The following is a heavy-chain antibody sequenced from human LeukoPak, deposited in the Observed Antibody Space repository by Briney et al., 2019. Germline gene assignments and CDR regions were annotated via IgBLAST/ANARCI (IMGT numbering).Heavy chain of an antibody. Sequence: ASVKVSCKASGGTFSSYAISWVRQAPGHGLEWMGGIIPIFGTANYAQKFQGRVTITADESTSTAYMELSSLRSEDTAVYYCARSLGFSPPFDYWGQGTLVTVSS. CDR3: ARSLGFSPPFDY. CDR2: IIPIFGTA. J-gene: IGHJ4*02. V-gene: IGHV1-69*13. CDR1: GGTFSSYA. D-gene: IGHD3-3*01.